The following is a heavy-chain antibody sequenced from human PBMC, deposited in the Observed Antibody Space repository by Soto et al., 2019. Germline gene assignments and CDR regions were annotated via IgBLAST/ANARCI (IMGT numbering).Heavy chain of an antibody. J-gene: IGHJ3*02. V-gene: IGHV1-69*02. CDR3: SIGSWSAETFDI. Sequence: QVHLVQSGAEVKTPGSSVKVSCKAAGGTFNTYTLIWVRQAPGHGLEWMGRIIPMLTVTNYAQKFQGRVTLTADTSTGTAFMALTSLRSDDTAIYYCSIGSWSAETFDIWGQGIMVTVSS. CDR1: GGTFNTYT. D-gene: IGHD2-2*01. CDR2: IIPMLTVT.